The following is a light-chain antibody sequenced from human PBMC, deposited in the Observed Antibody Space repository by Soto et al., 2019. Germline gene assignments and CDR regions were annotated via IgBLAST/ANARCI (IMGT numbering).Light chain of an antibody. CDR2: GAS. CDR3: QQYNNWPPYT. CDR1: QSVSSN. V-gene: IGKV3-15*01. J-gene: IGKJ2*01. Sequence: EIVMTQSPATLSVSPGERATLSCRASQSVSSNLAWYQQKPGQAPRLIIYGASTRATGIPARFSGSGSGTEFKLTSSSLQSEDVAVYYCQQYNNWPPYTFGQGTKLEIK.